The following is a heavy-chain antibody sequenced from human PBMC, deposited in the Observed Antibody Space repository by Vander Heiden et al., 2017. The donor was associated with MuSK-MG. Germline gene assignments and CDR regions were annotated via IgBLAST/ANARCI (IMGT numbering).Heavy chain of an antibody. CDR3: ARGDYYYDIVTGYFHYYGMDV. CDR2: IIPIFGTA. J-gene: IGHJ6*02. CDR1: GGTFSSYA. D-gene: IGHD3-9*01. V-gene: IGHV1-69*01. Sequence: QVQLVQSGAEVKKPGSSVKVSCKASGGTFSSYAISWVRQAPGQGLEWMGGIIPIFGTANYAQKFQGRVTMTADESTSTAYMELSSLRSEDTAVYYCARGDYYYDIVTGYFHYYGMDVWGQGTTVTVSS.